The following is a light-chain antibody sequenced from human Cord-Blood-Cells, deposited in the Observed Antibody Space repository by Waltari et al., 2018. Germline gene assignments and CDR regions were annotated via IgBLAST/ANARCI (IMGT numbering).Light chain of an antibody. CDR2: DAS. CDR1: QDISNY. J-gene: IGKJ4*01. Sequence: DIQMTQSPSSLSASVGDRITITCQASQDISNYLNWYQQKPGKAPKLLIYDASNLETGVPSRFSGSGSGTDFTCTISSLQPEDIATYYCQQYDNLPRALTFGGGTKVEIK. CDR3: QQYDNLPRALT. V-gene: IGKV1-33*01.